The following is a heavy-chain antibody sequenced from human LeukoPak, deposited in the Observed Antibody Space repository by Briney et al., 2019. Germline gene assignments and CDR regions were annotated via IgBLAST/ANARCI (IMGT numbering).Heavy chain of an antibody. CDR1: GGSFSGYY. CDR2: INHSGST. J-gene: IGHJ4*02. V-gene: IGHV4-34*01. D-gene: IGHD1-26*01. CDR3: ARDSGSSLPFDY. Sequence: PSETLSLTCAVYGGSFSGYYWSWIRQPPGKGLEWIGEINHSGSTNYNPSLKSRVTISVDTSKNQFSLKLSSVTAEDTAVYYCARDSGSSLPFDYWGQGTLVTVSS.